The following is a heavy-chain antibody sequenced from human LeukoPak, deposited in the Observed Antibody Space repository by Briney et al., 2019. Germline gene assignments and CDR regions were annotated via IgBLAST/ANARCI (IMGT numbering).Heavy chain of an antibody. CDR1: GGSISSSSYY. D-gene: IGHD3-10*01. CDR3: AREPTGRYGY. V-gene: IGHV4-39*07. CDR2: IYYSGST. J-gene: IGHJ4*02. Sequence: PSETLSLTCTVSGGSISSSSYYWGWIRQPPGKGLEWIGSIYYSGSTYYNPSLKSRVTISVDTSKNQFSLKLSSVTAADTAVYYCAREPTGRYGYWGQGTLVTVSS.